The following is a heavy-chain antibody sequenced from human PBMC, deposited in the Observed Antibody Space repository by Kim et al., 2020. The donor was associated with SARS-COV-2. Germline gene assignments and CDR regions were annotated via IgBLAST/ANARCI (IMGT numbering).Heavy chain of an antibody. Sequence: SETLSLTCTVSGGSISSSSYYWGWIRQPPGKGLEWIGSIYYSGSTYYNPSLKSRVTISVDTSKNQFSLKLSSVTAADTAVYYCASIIAAAGAYYYYMDVWGKGTTVTVSS. CDR2: IYYSGST. CDR1: GGSISSSSYY. CDR3: ASIIAAAGAYYYYMDV. D-gene: IGHD6-13*01. V-gene: IGHV4-39*01. J-gene: IGHJ6*03.